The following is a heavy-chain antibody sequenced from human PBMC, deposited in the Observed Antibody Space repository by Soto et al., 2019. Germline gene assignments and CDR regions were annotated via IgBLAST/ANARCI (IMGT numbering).Heavy chain of an antibody. V-gene: IGHV3-23*01. D-gene: IGHD3-22*01. J-gene: IGHJ4*02. Sequence: EVQLLESGGGLVQPGGSLRLSCAASGITISNYPMSWVRQAPGKGRDWVSGISGSGDRTYYADSAKGRFTISKDISRNSLCLQLDSLGVEDTAVYFCVKDDGGYPSTAPHWGQGTLVTVSS. CDR3: VKDDGGYPSTAPH. CDR2: ISGSGDRT. CDR1: GITISNYP.